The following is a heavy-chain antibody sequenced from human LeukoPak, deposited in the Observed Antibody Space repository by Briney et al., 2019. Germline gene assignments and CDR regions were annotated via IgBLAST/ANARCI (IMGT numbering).Heavy chain of an antibody. J-gene: IGHJ6*03. CDR2: IYTSGST. D-gene: IGHD2-2*01. CDR3: ARGDFCSSSNCYLRPMDV. Sequence: SETLSLTCTVSGGSISSFYWSWIRQPAGKGLEWIGRIYTSGSTNYNPSLKSRVTMSVDTAKNQFSLKLRSVTAADTAVYYCARGDFCSSSNCYLRPMDVWGKGTTVTVSS. CDR1: GGSISSFY. V-gene: IGHV4-4*07.